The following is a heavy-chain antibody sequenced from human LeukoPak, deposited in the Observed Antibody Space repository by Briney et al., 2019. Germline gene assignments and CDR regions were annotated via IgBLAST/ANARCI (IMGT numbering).Heavy chain of an antibody. CDR1: GGTFSSYA. V-gene: IGHV1-69*04. Sequence: ASVKVSCKASGGTFSSYAISWVRQAPGQGLEWMGRIIPILGIANYAQKFQGRVTITADKSTSTAYMELSSLRSEDTAVYYCAGGMSYDSSGLYYYYGMDVWGQGTTVTVSS. D-gene: IGHD3-22*01. CDR3: AGGMSYDSSGLYYYYGMDV. J-gene: IGHJ6*02. CDR2: IIPILGIA.